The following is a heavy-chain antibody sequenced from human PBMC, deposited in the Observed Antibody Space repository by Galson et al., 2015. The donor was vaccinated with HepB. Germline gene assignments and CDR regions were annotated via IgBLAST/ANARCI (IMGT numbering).Heavy chain of an antibody. CDR3: AREGVRSYDFWSGYYDYYYYGMDV. D-gene: IGHD3-3*01. V-gene: IGHV3-7*03. Sequence: SLRLSCAASGFTFSSYWMSWVRQAPGKGLEWVANIKQDGSEKYYVDSVKGRFTISRDNAKNSLYLQMNSLRAEDTAMYYCAREGVRSYDFWSGYYDYYYYGMDVWGQGTTVTVSS. CDR1: GFTFSSYW. CDR2: IKQDGSEK. J-gene: IGHJ6*02.